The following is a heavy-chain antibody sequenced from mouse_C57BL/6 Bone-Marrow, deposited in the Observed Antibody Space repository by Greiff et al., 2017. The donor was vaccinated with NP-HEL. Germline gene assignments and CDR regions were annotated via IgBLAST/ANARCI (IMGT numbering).Heavy chain of an antibody. J-gene: IGHJ4*01. CDR1: GFTFSSYA. CDR3: ARDNYYGSSYCAMDY. Sequence: EVQVVESGGGLVKPGGSLKLSCAASGFTFSSYAMSWVRQTPEKRLEWVATISDGGSYTYYPDNVKGRFTLSRDKSKNTLYLQMSHLKSEDTAMYYCARDNYYGSSYCAMDYWGQGTSVTVSS. D-gene: IGHD1-1*01. V-gene: IGHV5-4*01. CDR2: ISDGGSYT.